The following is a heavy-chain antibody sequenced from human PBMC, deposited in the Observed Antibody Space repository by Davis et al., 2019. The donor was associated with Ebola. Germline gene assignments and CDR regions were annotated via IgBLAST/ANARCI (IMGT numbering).Heavy chain of an antibody. V-gene: IGHV3-33*01. J-gene: IGHJ4*02. CDR3: ARDPIFGVVATDFDY. CDR2: IGYDGRNK. Sequence: PGGSLRLSCAASGFTFTTYGVHWVCPAPGKAPEWVTLIGYDGRNKQYVDSVKGRFTISRDNAKNSLYLQMNSLRAEDTAVYYCARDPIFGVVATDFDYWGQGTLVTVSS. CDR1: GFTFTTYG. D-gene: IGHD3-3*01.